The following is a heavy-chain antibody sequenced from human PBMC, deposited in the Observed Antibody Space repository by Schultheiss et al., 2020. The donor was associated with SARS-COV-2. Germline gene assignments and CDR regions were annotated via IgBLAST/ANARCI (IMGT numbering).Heavy chain of an antibody. D-gene: IGHD2-15*01. Sequence: SETLSLTCTVSGGSISSYYWSWIRQPAGKGLEWIGRIYHSGSTHYNPSLKSRVTISLDASKNHFSLGLNSVTAADTAVYYCASGYCSGGSCYGVYYYYGIDVWGQGTTVTVSS. CDR2: IYHSGST. CDR3: ASGYCSGGSCYGVYYYYGIDV. J-gene: IGHJ6*02. V-gene: IGHV4-4*07. CDR1: GGSISSYY.